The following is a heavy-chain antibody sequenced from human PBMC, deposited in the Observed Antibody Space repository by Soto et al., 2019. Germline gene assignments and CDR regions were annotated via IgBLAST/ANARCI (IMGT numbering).Heavy chain of an antibody. CDR1: GGSFSGYY. Sequence: SETLSLTCAVYGGSFSGYYWSWIRQPPGKGLEWIGEINHSGSTNYNPSLKSRVTISVDTSKNQFSLKLSSVTAADTAVYYCARGLGSYGGYFTDYWGQGTLVTVSS. CDR2: INHSGST. V-gene: IGHV4-34*01. CDR3: ARGLGSYGGYFTDY. J-gene: IGHJ4*02. D-gene: IGHD5-12*01.